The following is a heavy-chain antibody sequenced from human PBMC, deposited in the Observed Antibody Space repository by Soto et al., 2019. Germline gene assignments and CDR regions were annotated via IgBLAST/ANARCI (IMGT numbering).Heavy chain of an antibody. D-gene: IGHD2-2*01. CDR3: ARATYQLLFGMDV. Sequence: GVSLRLSCAASGFTFSSYGMHWVRPAPGKGLEWVAVIWYDGSNKYYADSVKGRFTISRDNSKNTLYLQMNSLRAEDTAVYYCARATYQLLFGMDVWGQGTTVTVSS. V-gene: IGHV3-33*01. CDR1: GFTFSSYG. CDR2: IWYDGSNK. J-gene: IGHJ6*02.